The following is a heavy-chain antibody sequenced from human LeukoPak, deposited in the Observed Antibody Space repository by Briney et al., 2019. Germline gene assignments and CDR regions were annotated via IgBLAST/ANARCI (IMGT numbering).Heavy chain of an antibody. CDR3: ARDRRPYDYYDSSGYYYYFDY. Sequence: PSETLSLTCTVSGGSISSYYWSWIRQPPGKGLEWIAHIYYSGSTNYNPSLKSRVTISVDSSKNQFSLKLSSVTAADTAVYYCARDRRPYDYYDSSGYYYYFDYWGQGTLVTVSS. CDR1: GGSISSYY. J-gene: IGHJ4*02. V-gene: IGHV4-59*01. D-gene: IGHD3-22*01. CDR2: IYYSGST.